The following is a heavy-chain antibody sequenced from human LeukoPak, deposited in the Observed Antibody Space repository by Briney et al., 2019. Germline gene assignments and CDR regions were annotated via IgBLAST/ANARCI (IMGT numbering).Heavy chain of an antibody. Sequence: PSQTLSLTCTVSGGSISSGSYYWSWIRQPPGKGLEWIGEINHSGSTNYNPSLKSRVTISVDTSKNQFSLKLSSVTAADTAVYYCARVIKGYIVVVPAATGRGYFDYWGQGTLVTVSS. V-gene: IGHV4-39*07. D-gene: IGHD2-2*01. CDR2: INHSGST. CDR1: GGSISSGSYY. CDR3: ARVIKGYIVVVPAATGRGYFDY. J-gene: IGHJ4*02.